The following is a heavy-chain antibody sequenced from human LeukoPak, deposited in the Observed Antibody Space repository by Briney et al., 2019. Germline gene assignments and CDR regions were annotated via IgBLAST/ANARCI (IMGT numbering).Heavy chain of an antibody. CDR2: IDWDDDK. CDR3: ARIRHTSSWYDAFDI. Sequence: SGPTLANPPQTLTLTCTVPGFSLSTNRMSVSWIRQPPGQALERLTRIDWDDDKYYNTSLKTRLTISKDTSKNQVVLTMTNMGPVDTATYYCARIRHTSSWYDAFDIWGQGTMVTVSS. J-gene: IGHJ3*02. V-gene: IGHV2-70*11. CDR1: GFSLSTNRMS. D-gene: IGHD6-13*01.